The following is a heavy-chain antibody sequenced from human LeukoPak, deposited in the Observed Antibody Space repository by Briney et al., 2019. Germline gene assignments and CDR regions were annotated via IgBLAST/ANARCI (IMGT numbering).Heavy chain of an antibody. V-gene: IGHV3-48*01. CDR3: AXELVTVTTXAFDI. CDR2: ISSSSSTI. Sequence: GSLRXXCXASGFTFSSYSMLWVRQAPGKGLEWASYISSSSSTIYYADSVKGRFTISRDNAKNSMYLQMNSLRAEEKAAYYCAXELVTVTTXAFDIWGQGTMVTVSS. J-gene: IGHJ3*02. CDR1: GFTFSSYS. D-gene: IGHD4-17*01.